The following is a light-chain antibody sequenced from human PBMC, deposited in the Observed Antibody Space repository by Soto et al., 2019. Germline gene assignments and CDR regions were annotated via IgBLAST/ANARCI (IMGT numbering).Light chain of an antibody. J-gene: IGKJ3*01. CDR1: QGMSSW. Sequence: DIQMTQSPSSVSASVGDRVTITCRATQGMSSWLAWYQQKPGKAPKLLIYAASSLQSGVPSRFSGSGSGTDFTLTIHNLQPEDFATYYCQQANSFPRTFGPGTKVDIK. CDR3: QQANSFPRT. V-gene: IGKV1-12*01. CDR2: AAS.